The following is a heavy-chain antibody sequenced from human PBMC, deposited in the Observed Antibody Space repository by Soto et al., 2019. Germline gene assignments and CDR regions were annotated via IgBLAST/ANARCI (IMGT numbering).Heavy chain of an antibody. CDR1: GGSFSRPGYY. CDR3: ARDDYSSSSLDY. V-gene: IGHV4-34*01. D-gene: IGHD6-6*01. J-gene: IGHJ4*02. CDR2: INHSGST. Sequence: SETLSLTCSITGGSFSRPGYYWSWIRQPPGKGLEWIGEINHSGSTNYNPSLKSRVTISVDTSKNQFSLKLSSVTAADTAVYYCARDDYSSSSLDYWGQGTLVTVSS.